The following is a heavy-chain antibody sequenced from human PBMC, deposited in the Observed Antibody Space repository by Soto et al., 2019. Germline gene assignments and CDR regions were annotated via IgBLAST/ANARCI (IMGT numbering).Heavy chain of an antibody. Sequence: GESLKISCKGSGYSFTSYWISWVRQMPGKGLEWMGRIDPSDSYTNYSPSFQGHVTISADKSISAAYLQWSSLKASDTAMYYCAREHTNTTYYYYGMDVWGQGTTVTVSS. CDR1: GYSFTSYW. V-gene: IGHV5-10-1*01. CDR2: IDPSDSYT. J-gene: IGHJ6*02. CDR3: AREHTNTTYYYYGMDV.